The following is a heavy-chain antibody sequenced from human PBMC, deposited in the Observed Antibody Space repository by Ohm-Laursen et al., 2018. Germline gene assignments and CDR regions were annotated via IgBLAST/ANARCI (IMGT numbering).Heavy chain of an antibody. D-gene: IGHD6-19*01. J-gene: IGHJ6*02. CDR1: GYTFTSYG. CDR3: ARSDSSGYYYYGMDV. CDR2: ISAYNGNT. Sequence: SVKVSCKASGYTFTSYGISWVRQAPGQGLEWMGWISAYNGNTNYAQKLQGRVTMTTDTSTSTAYMELRSLSSDDTAVYYCARSDSSGYYYYGMDVWGQGTTVTVSS. V-gene: IGHV1-18*01.